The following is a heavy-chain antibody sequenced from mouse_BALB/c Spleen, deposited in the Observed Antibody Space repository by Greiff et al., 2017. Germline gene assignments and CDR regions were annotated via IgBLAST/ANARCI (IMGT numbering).Heavy chain of an antibody. Sequence: EVMLVESGGGLVQPGGSRKLSCAASGFTFSSFGMHWVRKAPEKGLEWVAYISSGSSTIYYADTVKGRFTISRDNPKNTLFLQMTSLRSEDTAMYYCARGDYWGQGTSVTVSS. J-gene: IGHJ4*01. CDR1: GFTFSSFG. CDR3: ARGDY. V-gene: IGHV5-17*02. CDR2: ISSGSSTI.